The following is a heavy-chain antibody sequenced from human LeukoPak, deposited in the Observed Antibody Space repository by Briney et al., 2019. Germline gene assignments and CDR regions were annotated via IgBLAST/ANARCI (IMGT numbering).Heavy chain of an antibody. CDR2: IIPILGIA. CDR3: ASGHIVVVTSFDY. V-gene: IGHV1-69*04. CDR1: GGTFSSYA. Sequence: GASVKVSCEASGGTFSSYAISWVRQAPGQGLEWMGRIIPILGIANYAQKFQGRVTITADKSTSTAYMELSSLRSEDTAVYYCASGHIVVVTSFDYWGQGTLVTVSS. D-gene: IGHD2-21*02. J-gene: IGHJ4*02.